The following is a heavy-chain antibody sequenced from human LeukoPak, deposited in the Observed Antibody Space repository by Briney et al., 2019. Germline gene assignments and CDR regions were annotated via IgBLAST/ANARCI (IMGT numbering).Heavy chain of an antibody. CDR2: FSGYGTT. V-gene: IGHV3-23*01. Sequence: PGGSLRLSCAASGFTFTNQAMSWVRQSPGKGLEWVSGFSGYGTTHYADSVKGRFTISRDNSKNTLSLQMNSLRAEDTAVYYCAKGSHFMVRGASFDPWGQGTLVTVSS. D-gene: IGHD3-10*01. CDR1: GFTFTNQA. CDR3: AKGSHFMVRGASFDP. J-gene: IGHJ5*02.